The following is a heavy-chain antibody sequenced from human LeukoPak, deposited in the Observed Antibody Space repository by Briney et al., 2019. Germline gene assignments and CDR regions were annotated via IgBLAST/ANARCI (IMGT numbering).Heavy chain of an antibody. CDR1: GGTFSSYA. CDR2: IIPIFGTA. Sequence: ASVKVPCKASGGTFSSYAISWVRQAPGQGLEWMGGIIPIFGTANYAQKFQGRVTITADESTSTAYMELSSLRSEDTAVYYCATTRRVGATRSDYWGQGTLVIVSS. CDR3: ATTRRVGATRSDY. D-gene: IGHD1-26*01. V-gene: IGHV1-69*13. J-gene: IGHJ4*02.